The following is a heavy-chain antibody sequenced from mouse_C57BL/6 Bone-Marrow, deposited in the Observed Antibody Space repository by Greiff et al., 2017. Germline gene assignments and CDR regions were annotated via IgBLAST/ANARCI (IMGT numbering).Heavy chain of an antibody. CDR1: GYTFTSYW. Sequence: VQLKQPGAELVKPGASVKLSCKASGYTFTSYWMHWVKQRPGQGLEWIGMFHPNSGSTNYNEKFKSKATLTVDKSSSTAYMQLSSLTSEDSAVYYCARRFAYWGQGTLVTVSA. V-gene: IGHV1-64*01. J-gene: IGHJ3*01. CDR3: ARRFAY. CDR2: FHPNSGST.